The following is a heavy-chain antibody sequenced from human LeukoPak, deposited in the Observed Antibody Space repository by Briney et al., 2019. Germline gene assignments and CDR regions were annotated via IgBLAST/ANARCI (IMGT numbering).Heavy chain of an antibody. D-gene: IGHD3-10*01. J-gene: IGHJ4*02. V-gene: IGHV3-48*04. CDR1: GFIFSNYN. Sequence: GGSLRLPCAASGFIFSNYNMNWVRQTPGKGLEWLSYISSSSGTIYYADSVKGRFTISRDNAKNSLYLQMNSLRAEDTAVYYCARDSYRGFGELLLFDYWGQGTLVTVSS. CDR2: ISSSSGTI. CDR3: ARDSYRGFGELLLFDY.